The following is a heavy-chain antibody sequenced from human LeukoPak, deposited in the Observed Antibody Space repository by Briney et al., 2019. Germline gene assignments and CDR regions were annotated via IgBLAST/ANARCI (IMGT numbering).Heavy chain of an antibody. J-gene: IGHJ3*02. CDR1: GYTFTGYY. Sequence: ASVKVSCKASGYTFTGYYMHWVRQAPGQGLEWMGWINPNSGGTNYAQKFQGRVTMTRDTSISTAYMEVSRLRSDDTAVYYCARDRYCSSTSCYKADAFDIRGQGTMVTVSS. CDR2: INPNSGGT. V-gene: IGHV1-2*02. D-gene: IGHD2-2*02. CDR3: ARDRYCSSTSCYKADAFDI.